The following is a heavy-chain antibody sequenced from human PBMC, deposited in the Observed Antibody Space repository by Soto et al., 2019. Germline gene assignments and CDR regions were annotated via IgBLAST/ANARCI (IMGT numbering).Heavy chain of an antibody. CDR3: VSYDRQSGRYALDY. J-gene: IGHJ4*02. CDR2: VYYDGST. V-gene: IGHV4-61*01. Sequence: PSETLSLTCSVSDDSINSDKYYWSWIRQPPGKGLEWIGYVYYDGSTNYNPSLESRVTMSIDTSKNQFSLKLSSVIAADTAVYYCVSYDRQSGRYALDYWGQGTLVTVSS. CDR1: DDSINSDKYY. D-gene: IGHD3-10*01.